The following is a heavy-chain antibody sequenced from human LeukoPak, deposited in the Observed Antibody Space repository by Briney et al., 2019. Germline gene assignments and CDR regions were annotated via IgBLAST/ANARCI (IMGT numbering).Heavy chain of an antibody. CDR3: ARGASNTYYYYMDV. V-gene: IGHV4-4*07. D-gene: IGHD2/OR15-2a*01. J-gene: IGHJ6*03. CDR2: IYSSGST. CDR1: GGSISSYY. Sequence: SETLSLTCTVSGGSISSYYWSWIRQPARKGLEWIGRIYSSGSTNYNPSLKSRVTISVDTSNSQSSLKLSSVTAADTAVYYCARGASNTYYYYMDVWGKGTTVTVSS.